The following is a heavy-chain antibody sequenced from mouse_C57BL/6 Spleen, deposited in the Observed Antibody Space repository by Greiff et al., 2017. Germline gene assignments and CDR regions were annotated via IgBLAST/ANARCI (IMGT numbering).Heavy chain of an antibody. D-gene: IGHD2-2*01. J-gene: IGHJ3*01. Sequence: QVQLQQPGAELVRPGSSVKLSCKASGYTFTSYWMHWVKQRPIQGLEWIGNIDPSDSETHYNQKFKDKATLTVDKSSSTAYMQLSSLTSEDSAVYYCALLGLPAWFAYWGQGTLVTVSA. CDR1: GYTFTSYW. CDR3: ALLGLPAWFAY. CDR2: IDPSDSET. V-gene: IGHV1-52*01.